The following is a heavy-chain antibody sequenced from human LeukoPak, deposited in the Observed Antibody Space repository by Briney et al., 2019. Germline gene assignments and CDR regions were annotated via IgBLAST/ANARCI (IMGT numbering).Heavy chain of an antibody. CDR3: ASQAATTEEPFDF. CDR1: GVSISSGGYY. CDR2: IYYSGSS. V-gene: IGHV4-31*03. J-gene: IGHJ4*02. Sequence: SETLSLTCTVSGVSISSGGYYWSWIRQHPGKGLEWIVYIYYSGSSYYNPSLKSRIAISVDTSKNQFSLQLSSVTAADTAVYYCASQAATTEEPFDFWGQGTLVTVSS. D-gene: IGHD6-25*01.